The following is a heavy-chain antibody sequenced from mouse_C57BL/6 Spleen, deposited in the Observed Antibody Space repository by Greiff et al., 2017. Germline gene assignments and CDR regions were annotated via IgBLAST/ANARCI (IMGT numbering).Heavy chain of an antibody. J-gene: IGHJ1*03. D-gene: IGHD1-1*01. Sequence: SGPELVKPGASVKMSCKASGYTFTDYNMHWVKQSHGKSLEWIGYINPNNGGTSYNQKFKGKATLTVNKSSSTAYMELRSLTSEGSAVYYCAKVYYYGSSHYWYFDGWGTGTTVTVAS. V-gene: IGHV1-22*01. CDR1: GYTFTDYN. CDR3: AKVYYYGSSHYWYFDG. CDR2: INPNNGGT.